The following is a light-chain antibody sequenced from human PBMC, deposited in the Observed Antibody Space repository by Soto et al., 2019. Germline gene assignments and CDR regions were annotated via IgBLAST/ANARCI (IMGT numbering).Light chain of an antibody. CDR3: QQYGSSPWT. CDR2: GAS. V-gene: IGKV3-20*01. CDR1: QSVSSSF. Sequence: EIVLTQSPGTLSLSPGERATLSCRASQSVSSSFLAWYQQKPGQAPRLLIYGASIRATGIPDRFNGSGSGTDFTLTISRVEPEDFAVYYCQQYGSSPWTFGQGTKVEIK. J-gene: IGKJ1*01.